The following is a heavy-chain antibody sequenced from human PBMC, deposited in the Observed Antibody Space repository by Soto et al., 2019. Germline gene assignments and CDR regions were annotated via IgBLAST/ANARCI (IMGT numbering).Heavy chain of an antibody. CDR2: INPDGGTA. CDR3: ARGPIQLWSHGYFDL. CDR1: GYTFTSSY. D-gene: IGHD5-18*01. J-gene: IGHJ2*01. Sequence: GASVKVSCKASGYTFTSSYIHWVRQAPGQGLEWMGIINPDGGTADYAQKFRGRVTMTADKSTSTVYMELSSLRSDDTAMYYCARGPIQLWSHGYFDLWGRGTLVSVS. V-gene: IGHV1-46*01.